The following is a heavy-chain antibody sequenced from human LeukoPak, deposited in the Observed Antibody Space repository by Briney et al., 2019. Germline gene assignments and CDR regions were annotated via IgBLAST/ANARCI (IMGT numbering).Heavy chain of an antibody. Sequence: GGSLRLSCAVSGFTLSSYSMKWVRQAPGKGLEWVSSISSSSLYIYYGDSVKGRFTISRDNAKNSLYLQMNSLRAEDTAVYYCASSKGFDYWGQGTLVTVSS. CDR2: ISSSSLYI. J-gene: IGHJ4*02. CDR3: ASSKGFDY. CDR1: GFTLSSYS. V-gene: IGHV3-21*01.